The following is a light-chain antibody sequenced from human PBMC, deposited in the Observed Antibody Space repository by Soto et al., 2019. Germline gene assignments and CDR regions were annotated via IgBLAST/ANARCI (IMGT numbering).Light chain of an antibody. CDR2: DAS. V-gene: IGKV3-11*01. Sequence: EIVLTQTPGTLSLSPGERAPLSCRTSLSVSSYLAWYQQKPGQAPRLLIYDASNRATGIPARFTGSGSGTDFNLTISTLEPEDFAVYYCQQRQYWPPITFGQGTRLEIK. J-gene: IGKJ5*01. CDR3: QQRQYWPPIT. CDR1: LSVSSY.